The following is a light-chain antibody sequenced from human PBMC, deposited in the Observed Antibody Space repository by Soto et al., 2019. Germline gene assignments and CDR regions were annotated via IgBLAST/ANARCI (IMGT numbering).Light chain of an antibody. V-gene: IGLV2-8*01. CDR1: HSDVGGYHH. CDR3: GSDTGSNTYV. J-gene: IGLJ1*01. Sequence: PGSASGSRGRSVTISSTGSHSDVGGYHHVSLHHQHPGKAPNLMIYEVSERPSGVPDRFSGSKSGNTASLTLSGLQAEDEADSYCGSDTGSNTYVFGAETKVAAL. CDR2: EVS.